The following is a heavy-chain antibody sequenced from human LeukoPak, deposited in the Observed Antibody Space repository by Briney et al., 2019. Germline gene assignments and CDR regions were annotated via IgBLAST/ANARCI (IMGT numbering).Heavy chain of an antibody. Sequence: GGSLRLSCAASGFTFSNYAMSWVRQAPGKGLEWVSAISDTGGSTYYADSVKGRFTISRDNAKNSLYLQMNSLRAEDTAVYYCARGRDPYYYGSGSHKAIDYWGQGTLVTVSS. CDR2: ISDTGGST. V-gene: IGHV3-23*01. D-gene: IGHD3-10*01. CDR1: GFTFSNYA. J-gene: IGHJ4*02. CDR3: ARGRDPYYYGSGSHKAIDY.